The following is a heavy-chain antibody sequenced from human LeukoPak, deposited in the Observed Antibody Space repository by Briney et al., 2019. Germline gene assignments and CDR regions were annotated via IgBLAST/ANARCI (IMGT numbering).Heavy chain of an antibody. D-gene: IGHD2-8*01. CDR3: ARDNVTY. V-gene: IGHV3-7*01. CDR1: GFTFSNYW. CDR2: INNDGSEK. J-gene: IGHJ4*02. Sequence: GGSLRLSCASSGFTFSNYWMSWVRQAPGKGLEWVAHINNDGSEKYYVDSVKGRFTISGDNAKNSLYLQMNSRRVDDTAVYYCARDNVTYWGQGTLVTVSS.